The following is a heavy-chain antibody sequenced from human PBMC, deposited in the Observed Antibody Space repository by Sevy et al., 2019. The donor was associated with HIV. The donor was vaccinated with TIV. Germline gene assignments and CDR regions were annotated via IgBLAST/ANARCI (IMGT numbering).Heavy chain of an antibody. J-gene: IGHJ6*02. CDR3: AKTIDSGGGVVPAANYFYYGLDV. V-gene: IGHV3-74*01. Sequence: GGSLRLSCAASGFTFSSYWMHWVRQAPGKGLVWVSRINSDGSSTSYADSVKGRFTISRDNAKNTLYLQMNSLRAEDTAVYYCAKTIDSGGGVVPAANYFYYGLDVWGQGTTVTVSS. CDR1: GFTFSSYW. CDR2: INSDGSST. D-gene: IGHD2-2*01.